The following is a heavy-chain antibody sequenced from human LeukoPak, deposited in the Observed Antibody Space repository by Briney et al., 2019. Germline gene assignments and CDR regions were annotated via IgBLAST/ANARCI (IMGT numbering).Heavy chain of an antibody. V-gene: IGHV3-23*01. CDR3: AKASTPEYYFDY. Sequence: QPGGSLRLSCAASGFTFSIYAMNWVRQAPGKGLEWVSGISGSGGSTYYADSVKGRFTISRDNSKNTLYLQVNSLRDEDTAVYYCAKASTPEYYFDYWGQGTLVTVSS. CDR1: GFTFSIYA. CDR2: ISGSGGST. J-gene: IGHJ4*02.